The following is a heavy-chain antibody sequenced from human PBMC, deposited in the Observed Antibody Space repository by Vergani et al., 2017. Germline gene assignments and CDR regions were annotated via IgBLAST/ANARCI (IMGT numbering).Heavy chain of an antibody. D-gene: IGHD2-15*01. CDR1: GFTFRNYK. CDR3: ARDSKNPVPATLVGMDV. V-gene: IGHV3-21*02. Sequence: EVQLVESGGGLVKPGGSVRLSCAASGFTFRNYKMHWIRQAPGKGLEWISSITSGSSYTDYGDSVKGRFSVSKDNAKNSLYLHMNSLRAEDTGLYYCARDSKNPVPATLVGMDVWGQGTRVTVSS. J-gene: IGHJ6*02. CDR2: ITSGSSYT.